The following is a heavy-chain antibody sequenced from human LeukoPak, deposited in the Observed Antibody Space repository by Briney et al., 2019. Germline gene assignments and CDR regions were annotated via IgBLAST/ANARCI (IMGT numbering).Heavy chain of an antibody. CDR1: GYTFTRYD. CDR3: ARGAGSSWIIYNY. D-gene: IGHD6-13*01. Sequence: ASVKVSCKASGYTFTRYDINWVRQATGQGLEWMGWRNPNRGNTGYAQKFQGRVTMTRNTSISTAYMELSSLRSEDTAVDYCARGAGSSWIIYNYWGQGTLVTVSS. V-gene: IGHV1-8*01. J-gene: IGHJ4*02. CDR2: RNPNRGNT.